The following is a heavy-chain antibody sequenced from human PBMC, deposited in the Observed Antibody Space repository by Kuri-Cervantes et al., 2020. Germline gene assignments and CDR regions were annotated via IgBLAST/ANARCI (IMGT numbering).Heavy chain of an antibody. Sequence: EGSLRLSCAASGFTFSSYAMHWVRQAPGKGLEWVAVISYDGSNKYYADSVKGRFTISRDNSKNTLYLQMNSLRDEDTAVYYCARQRGDSSGWYSSGDWGQGTLVTVSS. CDR3: ARQRGDSSGWYSSGD. CDR2: ISYDGSNK. V-gene: IGHV3-30*14. J-gene: IGHJ4*02. D-gene: IGHD6-19*01. CDR1: GFTFSSYA.